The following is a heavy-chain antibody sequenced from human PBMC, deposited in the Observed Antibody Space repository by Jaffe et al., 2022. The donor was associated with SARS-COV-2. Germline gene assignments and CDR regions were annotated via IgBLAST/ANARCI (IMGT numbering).Heavy chain of an antibody. D-gene: IGHD3-10*01. CDR3: ARLTYVPGTPG. J-gene: IGHJ4*02. Sequence: EMQLVESGGGLVQPGGSLRLSCAASGFTISNTWMHWIRQAPGKGLVWVSRVSADGSITTYADSVKGRFTISRDNAKNTLYLQMNSLRTEDTAVYYCARLTYVPGTPGWGQGTLVTVS. CDR1: GFTISNTW. CDR2: VSADGSIT. V-gene: IGHV3-74*01.